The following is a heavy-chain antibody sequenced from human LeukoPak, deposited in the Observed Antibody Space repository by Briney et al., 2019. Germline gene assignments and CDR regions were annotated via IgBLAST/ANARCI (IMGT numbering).Heavy chain of an antibody. D-gene: IGHD3-9*01. V-gene: IGHV4-30-2*05. CDR3: ARADYDVLTGYSIFDY. J-gene: IGHJ4*02. Sequence: SQTLSLTCAVSGGSISSGGYSWSWIRQPPGKGLEWIGYIYHSGSTYYNPPLKSRVTISVDTSKNQFSLKLSSVTAADTAVYYCARADYDVLTGYSIFDYWGQGTLVTVSS. CDR1: GGSISSGGYS. CDR2: IYHSGST.